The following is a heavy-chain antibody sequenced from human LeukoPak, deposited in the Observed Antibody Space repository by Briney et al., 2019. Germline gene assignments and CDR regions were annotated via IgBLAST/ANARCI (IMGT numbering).Heavy chain of an antibody. CDR2: INPNSGGT. CDR3: ARDLEMVYAEGGYFDY. CDR1: GYTFTGYY. D-gene: IGHD2-8*01. Sequence: ASVKVSCKASGYTFTGYYMHWVRQAPGQGLEWMGRINPNSGGTNYAQKFQGRVTMTRDTSISTAYMELSRPRSDDTAVYYCARDLEMVYAEGGYFDYWGQGTLVTVSS. V-gene: IGHV1-2*06. J-gene: IGHJ4*02.